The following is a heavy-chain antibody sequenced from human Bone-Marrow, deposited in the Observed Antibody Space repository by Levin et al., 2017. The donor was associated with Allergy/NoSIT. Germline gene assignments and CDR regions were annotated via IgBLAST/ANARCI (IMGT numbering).Heavy chain of an antibody. D-gene: IGHD1-26*01. J-gene: IGHJ4*02. Sequence: GESLKISCAASGFTFSKYVMSWVRQAPGRGLECVATITSSGAATYYGDSVRGRFTITRDNSKSALFLQMEGLRAEDSAVYFCAKVWEAAEDVDYWGQGTLVTVSS. V-gene: IGHV3-23*01. CDR1: GFTFSKYV. CDR3: AKVWEAAEDVDY. CDR2: ITSSGAAT.